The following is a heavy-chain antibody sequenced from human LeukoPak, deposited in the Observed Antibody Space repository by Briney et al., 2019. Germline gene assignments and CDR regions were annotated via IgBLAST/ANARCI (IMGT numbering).Heavy chain of an antibody. CDR1: GFTFSSYA. J-gene: IGHJ5*02. V-gene: IGHV3-23*01. D-gene: IGHD2-2*01. CDR3: ANLFTSGPCSGTTCSNH. Sequence: PGGSLRLSCAGSGFTFSSYAMSWVRQAPGKGLEWVSTTSGTSGSTYYADSVKGRFTISRDNSKKTLYLQMNSLRAEDTAVYYCANLFTSGPCSGTTCSNHWGQGTLVTVSS. CDR2: TSGTSGST.